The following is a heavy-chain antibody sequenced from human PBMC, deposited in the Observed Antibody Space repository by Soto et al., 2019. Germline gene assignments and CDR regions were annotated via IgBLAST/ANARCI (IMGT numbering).Heavy chain of an antibody. V-gene: IGHV3-23*01. CDR3: AKFIVVVVAAYYFDY. CDR2: ISGSGGST. CDR1: GFTFSSYA. D-gene: IGHD2-15*01. Sequence: GGSLRLSCAASGFTFSSYAMSWVRQAPGKGLEWVSAISGSGGSTYYADSVKGRFTISRDNSKNTLYLQMNSLRAEDTAVYYCAKFIVVVVAAYYFDYWGQGTLVTVSS. J-gene: IGHJ4*02.